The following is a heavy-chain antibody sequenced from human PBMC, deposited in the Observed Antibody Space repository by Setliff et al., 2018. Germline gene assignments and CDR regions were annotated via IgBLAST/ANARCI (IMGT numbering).Heavy chain of an antibody. CDR3: ARQKNYYDYVWGSYRYYPFDY. Sequence: PSETLSLTCTVSGGSISSSSYYWGWIRQPPGKGLEWIGSIYYSGSTYYNPSLKSRVTISVDTSKNQFSLKLNSVTAADTAVYYCARQKNYYDYVWGSYRYYPFDYWGRGTLVTVSS. D-gene: IGHD3-16*02. CDR1: GGSISSSSYY. V-gene: IGHV4-39*01. J-gene: IGHJ4*02. CDR2: IYYSGST.